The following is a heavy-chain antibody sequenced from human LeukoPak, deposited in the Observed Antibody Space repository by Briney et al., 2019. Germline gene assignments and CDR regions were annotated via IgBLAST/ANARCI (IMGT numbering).Heavy chain of an antibody. CDR1: GGSLRGYY. CDR2: INQSGST. CDR3: ARVKGGKYGMDV. Sequence: SETLSLTCAVYGGSLRGYYWTWLRQPPGKGLEGIGEINQSGSTDYNPSLKSRVTMSVHTSKTQFSLNLSSVTAADTAVYYCARVKGGKYGMDVWGQGTTVTVSS. J-gene: IGHJ6*02. V-gene: IGHV4-34*01. D-gene: IGHD3-16*01.